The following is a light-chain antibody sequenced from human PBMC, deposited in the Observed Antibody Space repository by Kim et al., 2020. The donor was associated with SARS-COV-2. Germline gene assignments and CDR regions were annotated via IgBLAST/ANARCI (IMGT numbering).Light chain of an antibody. CDR2: QDT. J-gene: IGLJ3*02. Sequence: SYELTQPPSVSVSPGQTASITCSRDQLGDKYTCWYHQKPGQSPVLIIYQDTKRPSGIPERFSGSNSGNTATLTISGTQAMDEGDYYCQAWDSTAVEFGGG. CDR1: QLGDKY. CDR3: QAWDSTAVE. V-gene: IGLV3-1*01.